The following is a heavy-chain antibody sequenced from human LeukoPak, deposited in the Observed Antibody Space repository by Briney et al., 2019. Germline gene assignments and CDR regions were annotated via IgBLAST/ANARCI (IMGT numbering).Heavy chain of an antibody. J-gene: IGHJ3*02. CDR2: FDPEDGET. D-gene: IGHD3-16*02. CDR3: ATVMITFGGVIVPDAFDI. Sequence: ASVKVSCKVSGYTLTELSMHWVRQAPGKGFEWMGGFDPEDGETIYAQKFQGRVTMTEDTSTDTAYMELSSLRSEDTAVYYCATVMITFGGVIVPDAFDIWGQGTMVTVSS. CDR1: GYTLTELS. V-gene: IGHV1-24*01.